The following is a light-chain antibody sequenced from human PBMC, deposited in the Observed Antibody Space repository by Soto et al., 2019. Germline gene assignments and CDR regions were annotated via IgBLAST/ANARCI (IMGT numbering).Light chain of an antibody. CDR2: DAS. CDR1: QDISNY. CDR3: QQYDNLPH. V-gene: IGKV1-33*01. Sequence: DTQMTQSPSSLSASVGDRVTITCQASQDISNYLNWYQQKPGKAPKLLIYDASNLGTGVPSRFSRRGARTVFLFTSSSLQHEYIATYYCQQYDNLPHFGQGTKLEIK. J-gene: IGKJ2*01.